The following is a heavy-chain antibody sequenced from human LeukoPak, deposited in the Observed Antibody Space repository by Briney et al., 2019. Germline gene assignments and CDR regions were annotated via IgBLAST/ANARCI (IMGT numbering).Heavy chain of an antibody. Sequence: ASVKVSCKVSGGTFSSYAISWVRQAPGQGLERMGRIIPILGIANYAQKFQGRVTITADKSTSTAYMELSSLRSEDTAVYYCARDGPQAAMAIDYYYFYGMDVWGQGTTVTVSS. D-gene: IGHD5-18*01. CDR2: IIPILGIA. V-gene: IGHV1-69*04. CDR1: GGTFSSYA. J-gene: IGHJ6*02. CDR3: ARDGPQAAMAIDYYYFYGMDV.